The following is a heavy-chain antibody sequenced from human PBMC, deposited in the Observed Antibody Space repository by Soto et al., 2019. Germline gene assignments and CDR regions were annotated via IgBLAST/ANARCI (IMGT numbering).Heavy chain of an antibody. CDR2: IIPIFDTA. Sequence: SPVNLSCKASGGTFSSYAISWLRQAPGQGLEWMGGIIPIFDTANYAQKFQGRVTITADESTSTAYMELSSLRSEDTAVYYCARHDCISSSCYYYYYYGMDVWGQGTTVTVSS. J-gene: IGHJ6*02. CDR3: ARHDCISSSCYYYYYYGMDV. D-gene: IGHD2-15*01. V-gene: IGHV1-69*13. CDR1: GGTFSSYA.